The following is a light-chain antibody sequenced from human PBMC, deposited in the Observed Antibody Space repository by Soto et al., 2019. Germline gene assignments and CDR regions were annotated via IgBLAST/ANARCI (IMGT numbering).Light chain of an antibody. Sequence: QSALTQPRSVSGSPGQSVTISCTGTSSDVGGYNYVSWYQQHPGKAPKLIIYDVSERPSGVPDRFSGSKSGNTASLTISGLQAEDEADYYCCSYAGSYTVVFGGGTKVT. CDR1: SSDVGGYNY. CDR2: DVS. V-gene: IGLV2-11*01. J-gene: IGLJ2*01. CDR3: CSYAGSYTVV.